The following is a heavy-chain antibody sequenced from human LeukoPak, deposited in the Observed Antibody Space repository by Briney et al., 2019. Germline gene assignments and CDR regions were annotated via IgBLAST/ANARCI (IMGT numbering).Heavy chain of an antibody. Sequence: PSETLSLTCTVSGGSISSYYWSWIRQPPGKGLEWVGYIYYSGSTNYNPSLKSRVTISVDTYKNQFSLKLSSVTAADTAVYYCARYHRYSGYDYGGYYFDYWGQGTLVTVSS. J-gene: IGHJ4*02. V-gene: IGHV4-59*01. D-gene: IGHD5-12*01. CDR3: ARYHRYSGYDYGGYYFDY. CDR2: IYYSGST. CDR1: GGSISSYY.